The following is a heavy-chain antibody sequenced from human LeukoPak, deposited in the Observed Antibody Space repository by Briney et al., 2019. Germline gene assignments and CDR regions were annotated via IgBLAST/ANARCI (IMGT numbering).Heavy chain of an antibody. CDR2: INPNSGGT. D-gene: IGHD3-22*01. CDR1: GYTFTGYY. V-gene: IGHV1-2*02. CDR3: ARRYYDSSGYYLFDY. J-gene: IGHJ4*02. Sequence: ASVKVSCKASGYTFTGYYMHWVRQAPGQGLEWIGWINPNSGGTNYAQKFQGRVTMTRDTSISTAYMELSRLRSDDTAVYYCARRYYDSSGYYLFDYWGQGTLVTVSS.